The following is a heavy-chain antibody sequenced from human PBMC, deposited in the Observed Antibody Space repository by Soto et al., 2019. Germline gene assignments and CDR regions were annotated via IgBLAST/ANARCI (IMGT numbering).Heavy chain of an antibody. CDR2: IYYSGST. V-gene: IGHV4-59*01. Sequence: QVQLQESGPGLVKPSETLSLTCTVSGGSISSYYWSWIRQPPGKGLAWIGYIYYSGSTNYNPSLKSRVTIAVDTSKNQFSLKLSSVTAADTAVYYCARQWKAVSGEPYYMDVWGKGTTVTVSS. CDR3: ARQWKAVSGEPYYMDV. D-gene: IGHD3-3*01. CDR1: GGSISSYY. J-gene: IGHJ6*03.